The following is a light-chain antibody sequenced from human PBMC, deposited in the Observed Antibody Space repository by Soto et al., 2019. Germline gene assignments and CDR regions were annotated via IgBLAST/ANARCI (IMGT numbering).Light chain of an antibody. Sequence: EIVMTQSPATLSVSPGERATLSCRASQSVSSNLAWYQQKPGQAPRLLIYGASNRATHIPARFSCSGSGTEFTLTISSLQSEDFAVYYCQHYNSDGTFGQGTKVEIK. J-gene: IGKJ1*01. CDR3: QHYNSDGT. CDR1: QSVSSN. V-gene: IGKV3-15*01. CDR2: GAS.